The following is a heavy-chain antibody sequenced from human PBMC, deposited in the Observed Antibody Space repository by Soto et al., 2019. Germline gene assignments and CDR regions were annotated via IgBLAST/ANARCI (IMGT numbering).Heavy chain of an antibody. CDR1: GLTFSNYA. CDR2: MSGSSSTT. CDR3: AKNQERELPRVIDF. D-gene: IGHD1-7*01. V-gene: IGHV3-23*01. Sequence: GGSLRLSCATSGLTFSNYAMSWVRQAPGGGLEWVSSMSGSSSTTYYADSVRGRFTISRDRSKNTLYLQMSSLRAGDTALYYCAKNQERELPRVIDFWGQGTLVTVPS. J-gene: IGHJ4*02.